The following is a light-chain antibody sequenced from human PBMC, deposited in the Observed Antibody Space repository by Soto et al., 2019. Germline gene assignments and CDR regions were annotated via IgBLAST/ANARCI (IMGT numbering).Light chain of an antibody. J-gene: IGLJ2*01. V-gene: IGLV1-36*01. CDR3: AAWDDSLNGPV. CDR2: YDD. CDR1: SSNIGNNG. Sequence: QSVLTQPPSVSEAPRQRVTISCSGSSSNIGNNGVNWYQQLPGKAPKLLIYYDDMLPSGVSDRFSGSRSGTSASLAISGLQSEDEADYYCAAWDDSLNGPVFGGGTKPPS.